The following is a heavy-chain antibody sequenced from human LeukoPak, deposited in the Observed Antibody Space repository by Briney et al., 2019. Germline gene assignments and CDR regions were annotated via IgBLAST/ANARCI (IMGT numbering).Heavy chain of an antibody. D-gene: IGHD6-19*01. CDR1: GGSFSGYY. CDR2: INHSGST. CDR3: ARAQNRQWLSI. J-gene: IGHJ3*02. Sequence: PSETLSLTCAVYGGSFSGYYWSWIRQPPGKGLEWIGEINHSGSTNYNPSLKSRVTISVDTSKNQFSLKLSSVTVADTAVYYCARAQNRQWLSIWGQGTMVTVSS. V-gene: IGHV4-34*01.